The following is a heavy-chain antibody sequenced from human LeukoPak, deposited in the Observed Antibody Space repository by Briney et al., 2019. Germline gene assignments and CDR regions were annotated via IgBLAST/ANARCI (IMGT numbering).Heavy chain of an antibody. CDR2: IYYSGST. V-gene: IGHV4-31*03. CDR3: ARDLGYCSSTSCYYYGMDV. J-gene: IGHJ6*02. D-gene: IGHD2-2*01. CDR1: GGSISSGGYY. Sequence: SQTLPLTCTVSGGSISSGGYYWSWIRQHPGKGLEWIGYIYYSGSTYYNPSLKSRVTISVDTSKNQFSLKLSSVTAADTAVYYCARDLGYCSSTSCYYYGMDVWGQGTTVTVSS.